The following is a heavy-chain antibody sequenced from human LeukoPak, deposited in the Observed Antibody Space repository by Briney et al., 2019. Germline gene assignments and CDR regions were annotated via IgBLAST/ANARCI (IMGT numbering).Heavy chain of an antibody. CDR2: ISGSGGST. CDR1: GFTFGSYA. V-gene: IGHV3-23*01. Sequence: PGGSLRLSCAASGFTFGSYAMSWVRQAPGKGLEWVSAISGSGGSTYYADSVKGRFTISRDNSKNTLYLQMNSLRAEDTAVYYCASRYSSGWYNWFDPWGQGTLVTVSS. CDR3: ASRYSSGWYNWFDP. D-gene: IGHD6-19*01. J-gene: IGHJ5*02.